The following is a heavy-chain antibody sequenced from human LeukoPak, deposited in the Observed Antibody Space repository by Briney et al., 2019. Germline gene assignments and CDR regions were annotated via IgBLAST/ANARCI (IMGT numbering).Heavy chain of an antibody. Sequence: GGSLRLSCAASGFTFSTFWTHWVRQAPGKGLMWVSQINNDGSDTKYADSVKGRFTISRDNAKNTVYLQMNSLRADDTAVYYCARDPLLWELPSDYWGQGTLVTVSS. CDR2: INNDGSDT. D-gene: IGHD1-26*01. CDR1: GFTFSTFW. CDR3: ARDPLLWELPSDY. V-gene: IGHV3-74*03. J-gene: IGHJ4*02.